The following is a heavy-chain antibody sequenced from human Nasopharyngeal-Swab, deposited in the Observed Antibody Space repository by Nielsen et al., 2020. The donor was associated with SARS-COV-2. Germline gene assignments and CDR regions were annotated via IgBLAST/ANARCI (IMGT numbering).Heavy chain of an antibody. Sequence: SVKVSCKASGFTFTSSAMQWVRQARGQRIEWIGWIVVGSGNTNYAQKFQERVTITRDMSTSTAYMELSSLRSEDTAVYYCAAGELSGSYAFDYWGQGTLVTVSS. CDR3: AAGELSGSYAFDY. CDR1: GFTFTSSA. D-gene: IGHD1-26*01. J-gene: IGHJ4*02. V-gene: IGHV1-58*02. CDR2: IVVGSGNT.